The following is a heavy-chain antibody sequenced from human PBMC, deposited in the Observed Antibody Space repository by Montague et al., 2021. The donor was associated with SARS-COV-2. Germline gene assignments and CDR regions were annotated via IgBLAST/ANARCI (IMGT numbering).Heavy chain of an antibody. Sequence: SETLSLTCAVHGGSFSTYSWNWIRQPPGKGLEWIGEIHHGGSTNYNPSLKSRVTISADTSKNQFSLKLTSVAAADTAVYYCARLGDGVVPSPILGVGPYYSYYIMDVGGKGTTVTVS. CDR3: ARLGDGVVPSPILGVGPYYSYYIMDV. CDR1: GGSFSTYS. CDR2: IHHGGST. V-gene: IGHV4-34*01. J-gene: IGHJ6*03. D-gene: IGHD3-10*01.